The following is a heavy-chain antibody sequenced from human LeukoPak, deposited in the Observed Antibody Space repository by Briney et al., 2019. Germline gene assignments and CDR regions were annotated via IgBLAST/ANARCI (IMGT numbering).Heavy chain of an antibody. CDR3: ARSSGGSGSYYRA. D-gene: IGHD3-10*01. CDR1: GCTFTGYY. V-gene: IGHV1-2*02. J-gene: IGHJ4*02. CDR2: INPNSGGT. Sequence: ASVKVSCNASGCTFTGYYMHWVRQAPGQGLEWMGWINPNSGGTNYAQKFQGRVTMTRDTSISTAYMELSRLRSDDTAVYYCARSSGGSGSYYRAWGQGTLVTVSS.